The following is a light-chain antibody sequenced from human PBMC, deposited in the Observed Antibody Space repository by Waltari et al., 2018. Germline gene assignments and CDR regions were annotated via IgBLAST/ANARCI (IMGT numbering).Light chain of an antibody. CDR1: QSVSGND. V-gene: IGKV3-20*01. Sequence: EIVLTQSPGTLSLSPGESVTLSCRASQSVSGNDLAWYQHKPGQAPRLLIYDGFRRATGIPDRFSGSGSGTDFTLTISRLEPEDFAVYYCQQYAGSPLTFGQGTKLEIE. J-gene: IGKJ2*01. CDR2: DGF. CDR3: QQYAGSPLT.